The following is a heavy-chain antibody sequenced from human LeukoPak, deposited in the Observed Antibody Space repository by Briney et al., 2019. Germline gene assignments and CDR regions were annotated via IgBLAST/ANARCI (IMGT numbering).Heavy chain of an antibody. J-gene: IGHJ4*02. CDR1: GFTFDDYA. CDR3: AKAYYYYGSGSYSPVDY. V-gene: IGHV3-9*01. D-gene: IGHD3-10*01. Sequence: LPGGSLRLSCAASGFTFDDYAMHWVRQAPGKDLEWVSGISWNSGSIGYADSVKARFTISRDNAKNSLYLQMNSLRGEDTALYYCAKAYYYYGSGSYSPVDYWGQGTLVTVPS. CDR2: ISWNSGSI.